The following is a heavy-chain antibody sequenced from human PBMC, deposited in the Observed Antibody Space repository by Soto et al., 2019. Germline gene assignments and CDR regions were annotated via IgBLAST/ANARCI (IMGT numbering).Heavy chain of an antibody. J-gene: IGHJ4*02. CDR2: IWYDGSNK. V-gene: IGHV3-33*01. CDR1: GFTFSSYG. Sequence: QVPLVESGGGVVQPGRSLRLSCAASGFTFSSYGMHWVRQAPGKGLEWVAVIWYDGSNKYYADSVKGRFTISRDNSKNTLYLQMNSLRAEDTAVYYCARERGIAVAGTYFDYWGQGTLVTVSS. CDR3: ARERGIAVAGTYFDY. D-gene: IGHD6-19*01.